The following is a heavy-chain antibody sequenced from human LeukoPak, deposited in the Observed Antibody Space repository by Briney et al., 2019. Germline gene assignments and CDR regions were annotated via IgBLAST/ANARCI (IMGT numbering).Heavy chain of an antibody. J-gene: IGHJ4*02. CDR1: GGSISSGGYY. CDR2: INHSGST. V-gene: IGHV4-30-2*01. D-gene: IGHD3-22*01. CDR3: ARTARVASSGYYYLFDY. Sequence: PSQTLSLTCTVSGGSISSGGYYWSWIRQPPGKGLEWIGEINHSGSTNYNPSLKSRVTISVDTSKNQFSLKLSSVTAADTAVYYCARTARVASSGYYYLFDYWGQGTLVTVSS.